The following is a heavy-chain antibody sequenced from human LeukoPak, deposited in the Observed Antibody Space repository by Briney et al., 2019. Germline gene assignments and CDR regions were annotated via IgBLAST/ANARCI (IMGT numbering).Heavy chain of an antibody. J-gene: IGHJ6*03. CDR3: ARDGYDSSGYYGYYYYYMDV. D-gene: IGHD3-22*01. Sequence: ASVKVSCKXSGYTFTSYDINWVRQATRQGLEWMGWMNPNSGNTGYPQKFQGRVTITRNTSISTAYMELSSLRSEDTAVYYCARDGYDSSGYYGYYYYYMDVWGKGTTVTVSS. CDR2: MNPNSGNT. CDR1: GYTFTSYD. V-gene: IGHV1-8*03.